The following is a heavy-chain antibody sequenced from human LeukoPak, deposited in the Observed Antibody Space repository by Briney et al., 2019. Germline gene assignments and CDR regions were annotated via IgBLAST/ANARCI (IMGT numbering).Heavy chain of an antibody. CDR3: ARAPRLLWFGDSTYNWFDP. D-gene: IGHD3-10*01. V-gene: IGHV4-4*07. CDR2: IYTSGST. CDR1: GGSISSYY. Sequence: RTSETLSLTCTVSGGSISSYYWSWIRQPAGKGLEWIGRIYTSGSTNYNPSLKSRVTISVDTSKNQFSLKLSSVTAADTAVYYCARAPRLLWFGDSTYNWFDPWGQGTLVTVSS. J-gene: IGHJ5*02.